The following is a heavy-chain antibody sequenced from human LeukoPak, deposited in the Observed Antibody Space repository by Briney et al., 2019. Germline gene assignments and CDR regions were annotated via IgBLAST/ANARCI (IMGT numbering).Heavy chain of an antibody. D-gene: IGHD5-12*01. CDR3: ARVMSGYDRFDY. V-gene: IGHV4-59*01. J-gene: IGHJ4*02. Sequence: SETLSLTCTVSGGSSSSYYWSWIRQPPGKGLEWIGYIDYSGSTNYNPSLKSRVTISIDTSKNQFSLKLSSVTAADTAFYYCARVMSGYDRFDYWGQGTLVTVSS. CDR1: GGSSSSYY. CDR2: IDYSGST.